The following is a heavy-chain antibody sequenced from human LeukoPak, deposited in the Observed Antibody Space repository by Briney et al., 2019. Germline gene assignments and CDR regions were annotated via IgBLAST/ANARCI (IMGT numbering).Heavy chain of an antibody. Sequence: GASVKVSCKASGYTFTGYYMHWVRQAPGQGLEWMGWINSNSGGTNYAQKFQGRVTMTRDTSISTAYMELSRLRSDDTAVYYCARGREGRGYEDYYFDYWGQGTLVTVSS. V-gene: IGHV1-2*02. CDR1: GYTFTGYY. D-gene: IGHD5-12*01. CDR3: ARGREGRGYEDYYFDY. J-gene: IGHJ4*02. CDR2: INSNSGGT.